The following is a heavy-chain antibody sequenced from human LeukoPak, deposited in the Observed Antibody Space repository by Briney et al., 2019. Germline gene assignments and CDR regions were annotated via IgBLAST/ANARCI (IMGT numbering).Heavy chain of an antibody. CDR2: INSDGSST. D-gene: IGHD5-12*01. CDR3: ARDQSDIVATTPIDY. V-gene: IGHV3-74*01. CDR1: GFTFSSYA. J-gene: IGHJ4*02. Sequence: GGSLRLSCAASGFTFSSYAMSWVRQAPGKGLVWVSRINSDGSSTSYADSVKGRFTISRDNAKNTLYLQMNSLRAEDTAVYYCARDQSDIVATTPIDYWGQGTLVTVSS.